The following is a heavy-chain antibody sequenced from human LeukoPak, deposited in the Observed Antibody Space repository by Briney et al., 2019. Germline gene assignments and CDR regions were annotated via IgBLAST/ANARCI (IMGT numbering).Heavy chain of an antibody. D-gene: IGHD1-26*01. J-gene: IGHJ3*02. Sequence: PGGSLRLSCTASGFTFTTYSMDWVRQAPGKGLEWVSSIDNSGTYIYYADSVKGRFTISRDNSKNTLYLQMNSLRPADTALYYCAKSMGATYYDLVAVDIWGQGTMVTVSS. CDR1: GFTFTTYS. CDR2: IDNSGTYI. V-gene: IGHV3-21*01. CDR3: AKSMGATYYDLVAVDI.